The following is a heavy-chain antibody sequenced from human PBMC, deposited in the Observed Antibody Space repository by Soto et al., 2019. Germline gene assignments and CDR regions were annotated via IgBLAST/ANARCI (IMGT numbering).Heavy chain of an antibody. CDR3: AREYYDILTGLYLNWFER. CDR1: GFSFSDFE. V-gene: IGHV3-48*03. D-gene: IGHD3-9*01. J-gene: IGHJ5*02. Sequence: GGSLRLSCATSGFSFSDFEMHWVRQSPGKGLEWVSYISSGGTTKYYADSVKGRFTISRDNAKNSLFLQMNSLRAEDTAVYYCAREYYDILTGLYLNWFERWGQGTLVTVSS. CDR2: ISSGGTTK.